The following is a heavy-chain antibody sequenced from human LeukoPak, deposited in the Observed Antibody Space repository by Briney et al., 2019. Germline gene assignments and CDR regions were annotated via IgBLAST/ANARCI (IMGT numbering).Heavy chain of an antibody. D-gene: IGHD1-26*01. CDR3: AFEIGRSQGAFDI. J-gene: IGHJ3*02. CDR2: IWNDGSDE. CDR1: GFTFSKYA. V-gene: IGHV3-33*01. Sequence: GGSLRLSCAASGFTFSKYAMHWVRQTPGKGLEWVAAIWNDGSDENYADSVKGRFTIFSDNSKNTLYLQMNSLRAEDTAVYYCAFEIGRSQGAFDIWGQGTMITVSS.